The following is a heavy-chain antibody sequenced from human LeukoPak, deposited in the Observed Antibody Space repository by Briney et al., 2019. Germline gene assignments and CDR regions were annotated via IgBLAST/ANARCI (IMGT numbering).Heavy chain of an antibody. J-gene: IGHJ3*02. CDR2: ISQDGSGK. D-gene: IGHD6-19*01. CDR3: ARESSSPI. CDR1: GFTFSNYW. V-gene: IGHV3-7*03. Sequence: GGSLRLSCGASGFTFSNYWMSWVRQAPGKGLEWVINISQDGSGKNYADSVEGRFTISRDNAKNSLYLQMNSLRAEDTAVYYCARESSSPIWGQGTMVTVSS.